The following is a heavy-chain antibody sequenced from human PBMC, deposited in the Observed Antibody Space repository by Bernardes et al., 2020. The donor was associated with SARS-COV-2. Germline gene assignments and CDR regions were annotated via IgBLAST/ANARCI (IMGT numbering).Heavy chain of an antibody. CDR3: ARDQESITIFGVAINYYYYGMDV. CDR2: INPSGGST. J-gene: IGHJ6*02. D-gene: IGHD3-3*01. V-gene: IGHV1-46*01. CDR1: GYTFTSYY. Sequence: ASVKVSCKASGYTFTSYYMHWVRQAPGQGLEWMGIINPSGGSTSYAQKFQGRVTMTRDTSTSTVYMELSSLRSEDTAVYYCARDQESITIFGVAINYYYYGMDVWGQGTTVTVSS.